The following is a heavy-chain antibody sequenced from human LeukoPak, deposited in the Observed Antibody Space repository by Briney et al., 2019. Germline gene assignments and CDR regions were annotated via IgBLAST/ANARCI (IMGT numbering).Heavy chain of an antibody. CDR3: ARGDDYGGAWYYFDY. J-gene: IGHJ4*02. V-gene: IGHV3-53*01. CDR1: GFTVSSNY. CDR2: IYSGGST. Sequence: GGSLKLSCAASGFTVSSNYMNWVRQAPGKGLEWVSVIYSGGSTYYADSVRGRFTISRDNSKNTLFLQMNSLRAEDTAEYYCARGDDYGGAWYYFDYWGQGTLVTVSS. D-gene: IGHD4-23*01.